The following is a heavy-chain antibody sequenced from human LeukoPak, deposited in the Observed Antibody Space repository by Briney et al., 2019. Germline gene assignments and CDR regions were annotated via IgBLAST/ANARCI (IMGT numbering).Heavy chain of an antibody. V-gene: IGHV3-7*01. Sequence: GGSLRLSCAGSGFTFSSYWMSWVRQAPGKGLEWVANIKQDGSEKYYVDSVKGRFTISRDNAKNSLYLQMNSLRAEDTAVYYCARRRDTADYWGQGTLVTVSS. CDR3: ARRRDTADY. CDR1: GFTFSSYW. CDR2: IKQDGSEK. D-gene: IGHD2-2*02. J-gene: IGHJ4*02.